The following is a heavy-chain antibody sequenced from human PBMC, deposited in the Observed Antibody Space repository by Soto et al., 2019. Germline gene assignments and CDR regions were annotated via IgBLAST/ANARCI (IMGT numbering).Heavy chain of an antibody. V-gene: IGHV1-69*01. J-gene: IGHJ3*02. CDR3: ARASLPVLRFLEWAERAFDI. CDR2: IIPIFGTA. CDR1: GGTFSSYA. D-gene: IGHD3-3*01. Sequence: QVQLVQSGAEVKKPGSSVKVSCKASGGTFSSYAISWVRQAPGQGLEWMGGIIPIFGTANYAQKFQGRVTITADESTSTAYMELSSLRSEDTAVYYCARASLPVLRFLEWAERAFDIWGQGTMVTVSS.